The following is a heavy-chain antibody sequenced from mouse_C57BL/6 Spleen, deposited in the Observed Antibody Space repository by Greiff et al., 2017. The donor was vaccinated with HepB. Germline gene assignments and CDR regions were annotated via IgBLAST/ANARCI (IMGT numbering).Heavy chain of an antibody. J-gene: IGHJ2*01. CDR2: ISSGGSYT. CDR3: AKDLDY. CDR1: GFTFSSYG. V-gene: IGHV5-6*01. Sequence: EVHLVESGGDLVKPGGSLKLSCAASGFTFSSYGMSWVRQTPDKRLEWVATISSGGSYTYYPDSVKGRFTISRDNAKNTLYLQMSSLKSEDTAIYYCAKDLDYWGQGTTLTVSS.